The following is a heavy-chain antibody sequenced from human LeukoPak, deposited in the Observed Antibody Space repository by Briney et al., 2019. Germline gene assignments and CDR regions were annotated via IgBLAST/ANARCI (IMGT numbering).Heavy chain of an antibody. CDR1: GLTFSSYA. J-gene: IGHJ3*02. CDR3: AKDIVVVPAAIPDAFDI. Sequence: GGSLILSCAASGLTFSSYAMSWVRQTPGKGLEWVAAFSGRGGSTYYAHAVNDRFTITRDNSKNTLYLQMNRLRAEDTAVYYCAKDIVVVPAAIPDAFDIWGQGTMVTVSS. D-gene: IGHD2-2*02. CDR2: FSGRGGST. V-gene: IGHV3-23*01.